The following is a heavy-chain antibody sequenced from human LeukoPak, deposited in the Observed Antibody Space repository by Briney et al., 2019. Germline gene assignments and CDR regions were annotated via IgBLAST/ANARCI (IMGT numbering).Heavy chain of an antibody. CDR1: GSGFTSYD. J-gene: IGHJ4*02. D-gene: IGHD2/OR15-2a*01. V-gene: IGHV1-8*01. CDR3: ARGRGIVFGSMDY. CDR2: MNPNSGNT. Sequence: GASVKVSCKATGSGFTSYDINWVRQATGHGLEWMGWMNPNSGNTGYAQKFQGRVTITRNTSISTAYMELSSLRSEDTAVYYCARGRGIVFGSMDYWGQGTLVTASS.